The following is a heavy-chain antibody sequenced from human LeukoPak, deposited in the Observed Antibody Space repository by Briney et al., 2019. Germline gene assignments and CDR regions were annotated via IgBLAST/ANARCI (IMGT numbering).Heavy chain of an antibody. Sequence: GGSLRLSCAASGFTVSSNYMSWVRQAPGKGLEWVSVIYSGGSTYYADSVKGRFTISRDNSKNTLYLQMNSLRAEDTAVYYCAREKVVVAAMGGYYYYGMDVWGQGTTVTVSS. CDR1: GFTVSSNY. V-gene: IGHV3-53*01. CDR2: IYSGGST. J-gene: IGHJ6*02. D-gene: IGHD2-15*01. CDR3: AREKVVVAAMGGYYYYGMDV.